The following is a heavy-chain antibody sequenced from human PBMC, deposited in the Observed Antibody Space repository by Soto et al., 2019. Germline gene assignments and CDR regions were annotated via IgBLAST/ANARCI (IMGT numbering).Heavy chain of an antibody. Sequence: ASVKVSCKASGYTFTGYYMHWVRQAPGQGLEWMGWINPNSGGTNYAQKFQGWVTMTRDTSTSTAYMELSRLRSDDTAVYYCARAARNTTNAFDIWGQGTMVTVSS. V-gene: IGHV1-2*04. CDR1: GYTFTGYY. CDR3: ARAARNTTNAFDI. J-gene: IGHJ3*02. D-gene: IGHD2-2*01. CDR2: INPNSGGT.